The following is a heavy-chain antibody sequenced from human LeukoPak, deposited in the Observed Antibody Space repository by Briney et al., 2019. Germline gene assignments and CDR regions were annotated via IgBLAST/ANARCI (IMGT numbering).Heavy chain of an antibody. D-gene: IGHD3-22*01. CDR1: GGSISSSSYY. CDR2: IYYSGST. CDR3: AREEFPNYYHSNTPFDY. Sequence: SETLSLTCTVSGGSISSSSYYWGWIRQPPGKGLEWIGSIYYSGSTYYNPSLKSRVTISVDTSKNQFSLKLSSVTAADTAVYYCAREEFPNYYHSNTPFDYWGQGTLVTVSS. J-gene: IGHJ4*02. V-gene: IGHV4-39*07.